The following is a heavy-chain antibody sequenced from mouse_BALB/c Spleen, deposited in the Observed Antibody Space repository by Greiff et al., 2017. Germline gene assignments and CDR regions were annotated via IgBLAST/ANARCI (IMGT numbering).Heavy chain of an antibody. CDR2: IWSDGST. CDR1: GFSLTSYG. V-gene: IGHV2-6-2*01. D-gene: IGHD1-1*01. Sequence: QVQLQQSGPDLVAPSQSLSITCTVSGFSLTSYGVHWVRQPPGKGLEWLVVIWSDGSTTYNSALKSRLSISKDNSKSQVFLKMNSLQTDDTAMYYCARHALISYAMDYWGQGTSVTVSS. J-gene: IGHJ4*01. CDR3: ARHALISYAMDY.